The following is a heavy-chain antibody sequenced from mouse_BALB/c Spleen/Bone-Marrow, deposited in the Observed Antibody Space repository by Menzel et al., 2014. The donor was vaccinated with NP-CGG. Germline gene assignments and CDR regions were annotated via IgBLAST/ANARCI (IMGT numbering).Heavy chain of an antibody. V-gene: IGHV1S81*02. CDR3: TREGAY. Sequence: VQLQESGAELVKPGASVKLSCKASGYTFXSYYMYWVKQRPGQGLEWIGEINHSNGYTNFNEKFKSKATLTVDESSSTAYMQLSSLTSEDSAVYYCTREGAYWGQGTLVTVSA. CDR1: GYTFXSYY. CDR2: INHSNGYT. J-gene: IGHJ3*01.